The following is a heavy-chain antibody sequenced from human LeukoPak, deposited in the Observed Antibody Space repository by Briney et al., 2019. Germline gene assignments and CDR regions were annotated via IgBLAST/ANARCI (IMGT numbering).Heavy chain of an antibody. J-gene: IGHJ4*02. CDR2: MNPNSGNT. CDR1: GYTFTSYD. Sequence: ASVKVSCKASGYTFTSYDITWVRQATGQGLEWMGWMNPNSGNTGYAQKFQGRVTMTRNTSISTAYMELSSLRSEDTAVYYCARGRLTRGYSSGWLEYYFDYWGQGTLVTVSS. CDR3: ARGRLTRGYSSGWLEYYFDY. V-gene: IGHV1-8*01. D-gene: IGHD6-19*01.